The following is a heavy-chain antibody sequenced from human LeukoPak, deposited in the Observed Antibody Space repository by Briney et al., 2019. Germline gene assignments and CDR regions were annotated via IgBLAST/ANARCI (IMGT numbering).Heavy chain of an antibody. J-gene: IGHJ4*02. CDR2: INPNSGDT. V-gene: IGHV1-2*02. D-gene: IGHD5-12*01. Sequence: ASVKVSCTASKDTFTVYYMHWVRQAPGQGLRWMGWINPNSGDTNYAEKFQGRIAMTRDTSISTAYMELRSLTSDDTAVYYCVNFGYSNSSYFSSWGQGTLVTVSS. CDR1: KDTFTVYY. CDR3: VNFGYSNSSYFSS.